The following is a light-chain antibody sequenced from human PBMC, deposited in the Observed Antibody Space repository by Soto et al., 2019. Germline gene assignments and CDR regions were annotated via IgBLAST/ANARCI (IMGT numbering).Light chain of an antibody. CDR2: DVS. J-gene: IGLJ1*01. CDR3: TSYTSSSTYV. V-gene: IGLV2-14*01. CDR1: SSDVGGYNY. Sequence: QSVLTQPASVSGSPGQSITIACTGTSSDVGGYNYVSWYQQYPGKAPRLVISDVSNRPSGVSNRFSGSKSGNSASLTISGLQAEDEADYYSTSYTSSSTYVFGTGTKVTAL.